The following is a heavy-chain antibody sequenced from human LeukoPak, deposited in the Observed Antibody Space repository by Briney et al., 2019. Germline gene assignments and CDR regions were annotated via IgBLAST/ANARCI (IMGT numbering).Heavy chain of an antibody. J-gene: IGHJ4*02. CDR1: GFTFSDYY. D-gene: IGHD6-13*01. Sequence: GGSLRLSCAASGFTFSDYYMTWIRQTPGKGLEWISYISNSGSSIYYTGSVKGRFTISRDNAKNSLYLQMNSLRAEDSAIYYCARVIRAAPGKGYFDYWGQGTLVTVSS. CDR2: ISNSGSSI. V-gene: IGHV3-11*01. CDR3: ARVIRAAPGKGYFDY.